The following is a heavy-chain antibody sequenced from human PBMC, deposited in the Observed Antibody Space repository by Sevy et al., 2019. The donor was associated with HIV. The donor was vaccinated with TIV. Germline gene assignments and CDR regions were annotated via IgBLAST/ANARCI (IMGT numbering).Heavy chain of an antibody. CDR1: GYTFPSYG. V-gene: IGHV1-18*04. Sequence: ASVKVSCKASGYTFPSYGISWVRQAPGQGPEWMGWISVYNGQINFAQKLQGRLTMTTDTSTNTAYMELRSLRSDDTAVYFCARRTAVAGAYFFDNWGPGTLVTVSS. J-gene: IGHJ4*02. CDR3: ARRTAVAGAYFFDN. D-gene: IGHD6-19*01. CDR2: ISVYNGQI.